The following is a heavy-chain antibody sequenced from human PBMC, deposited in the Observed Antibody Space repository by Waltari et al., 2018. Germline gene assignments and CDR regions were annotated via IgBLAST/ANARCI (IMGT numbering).Heavy chain of an antibody. J-gene: IGHJ6*02. D-gene: IGHD6-13*01. CDR3: AKDLGAYSSSWFQYYYYYGMDV. CDR1: GFTFSSYA. CDR2: ISGSGVST. V-gene: IGHV3-23*01. Sequence: EVQLLESGGGLVQPGGSLRLSCAASGFTFSSYAMSWVRQAPGKGLEWVSAISGSGVSTYYADSVKGRFTISRDNSKNTLYLQMNSLRAEDTAVYYCAKDLGAYSSSWFQYYYYYGMDVWGQGTTVTVSS.